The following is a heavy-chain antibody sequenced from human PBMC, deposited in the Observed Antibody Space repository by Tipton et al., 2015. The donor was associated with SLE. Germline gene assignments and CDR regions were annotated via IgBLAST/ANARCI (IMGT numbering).Heavy chain of an antibody. J-gene: IGHJ5*02. V-gene: IGHV4-38-2*02. CDR1: GYSISSGYF. CDR3: ARGGPTTVTGNWFDP. Sequence: TLSLTCTVSGYSISSGYFWGWIRQPPGKGLEWTGSIYQSGSTYYNPSLKSRVSISVDTSKNQFSLKLSSVTAADTAVYYCARGGPTTVTGNWFDPWGQGTLVTVSS. D-gene: IGHD4-11*01. CDR2: IYQSGST.